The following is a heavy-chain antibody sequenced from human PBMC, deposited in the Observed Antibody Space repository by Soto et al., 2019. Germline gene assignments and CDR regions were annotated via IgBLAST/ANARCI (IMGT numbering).Heavy chain of an antibody. D-gene: IGHD2-2*01. V-gene: IGHV4-61*01. CDR2: IYYSGST. J-gene: IGHJ4*02. CDR3: ARVPDY. Sequence: SETLSLTCTVSGGSVSSGSYYWSWIRQPPGKGLEWIGYIYYSGSTNYNPSLKSRVTISVDTSKNQFSLKLSSVTAAETAVYYCARVPDYWGQGILVTVSS. CDR1: GGSVSSGSYY.